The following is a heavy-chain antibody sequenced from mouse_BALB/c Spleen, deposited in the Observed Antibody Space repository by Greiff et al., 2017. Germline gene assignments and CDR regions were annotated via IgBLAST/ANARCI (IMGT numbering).Heavy chain of an antibody. CDR2: IWAGGST. V-gene: IGHV2-9*02. J-gene: IGHJ3*01. CDR3: ARPLYDGYYWFAY. Sequence: QVQLKESGPGLVAPSQSLSITCTVSGFSLTSYGVHWVRQPPGKGLEWLGVIWAGGSTNYNSALMSRLSIIKDNSKSQVFLKMNSLQTDDTAMYYCARPLYDGYYWFAYWGQGTLVTVSA. D-gene: IGHD2-3*01. CDR1: GFSLTSYG.